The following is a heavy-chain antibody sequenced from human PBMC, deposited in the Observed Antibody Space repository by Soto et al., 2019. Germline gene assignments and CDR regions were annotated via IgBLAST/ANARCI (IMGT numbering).Heavy chain of an antibody. CDR2: IRNEATGYTA. CDR1: GFRFSDYY. V-gene: IGHV3-72*01. CDR3: AATPRY. J-gene: IGHJ4*02. Sequence: GGSLRLSCAASGFRFSDYYIDWVRQAPGKGLDWVGRIRNEATGYTAEYAASVKGRFTMSRDDSKNSLYLQMSSLKIEDTAVYYCAATPRYWGQGTLVTVSS. D-gene: IGHD1-26*01.